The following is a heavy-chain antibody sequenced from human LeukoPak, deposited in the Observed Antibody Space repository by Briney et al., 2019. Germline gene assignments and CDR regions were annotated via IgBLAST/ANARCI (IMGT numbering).Heavy chain of an antibody. CDR1: GESFSHYY. D-gene: IGHD2-2*01. CDR2: INHRGTT. CDR3: ARGAFHTSSVWFDP. Sequence: KASETLSLTCAVSGESFSHYYWSWLRQTPGKGLEWIGEINHRGTTNYNLSLKSRVAISIDTSRNQFSLQVTSVTAADTAVFYCARGAFHTSSVWFDPWGQGTLVTVSS. V-gene: IGHV4-34*01. J-gene: IGHJ5*02.